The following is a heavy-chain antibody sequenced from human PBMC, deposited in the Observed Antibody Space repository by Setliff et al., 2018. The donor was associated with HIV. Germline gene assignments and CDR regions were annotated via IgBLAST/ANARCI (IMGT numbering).Heavy chain of an antibody. V-gene: IGHV4-4*09. Sequence: PSETLSLTCTVSGGSISSYCWNWIRQSPGRGLEWIGFIFSSGNTKYNPSLQSRVTMSIDTSKNQFSLKLTSVTAADTAVYYCARRIDNSGSLPAKNWFDTWGQGRLVTVSS. CDR2: IFSSGNT. CDR3: ARRIDNSGSLPAKNWFDT. D-gene: IGHD3-10*01. CDR1: GGSISSYC. J-gene: IGHJ5*02.